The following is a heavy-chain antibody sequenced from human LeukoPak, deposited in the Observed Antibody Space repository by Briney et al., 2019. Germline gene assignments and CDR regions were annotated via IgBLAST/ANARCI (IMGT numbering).Heavy chain of an antibody. CDR2: INHSGST. CDR3: AREIVWGYYYMDV. V-gene: IGHV4-34*01. CDR1: GGSFSGYY. D-gene: IGHD3-16*01. J-gene: IGHJ6*03. Sequence: SETLSLTCAVYGGSFSGYYWSWIRQPPGKGLEWIGEINHSGSTNYNPSLKSRVTISLDMSKNQFSLKLSSVTAADTAVYYCAREIVWGYYYMDVWGKGATVTVSS.